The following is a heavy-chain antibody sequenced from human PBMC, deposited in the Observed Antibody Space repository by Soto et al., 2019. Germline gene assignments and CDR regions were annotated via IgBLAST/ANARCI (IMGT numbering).Heavy chain of an antibody. CDR1: GFTFSSYG. V-gene: IGHV3-30*18. Sequence: QVQLVESGGGVVQPGRSLRLSCAASGFTFSSYGMHWVRQAPGKGLEWVAVISYDGSNKYYADSVKGRFTISRDNSKNTLYLQMNSLRAEDTAVYYCAKDVRWRGCEPPQEMDYWGQGTLVTVSS. CDR2: ISYDGSNK. J-gene: IGHJ4*02. D-gene: IGHD2-15*01. CDR3: AKDVRWRGCEPPQEMDY.